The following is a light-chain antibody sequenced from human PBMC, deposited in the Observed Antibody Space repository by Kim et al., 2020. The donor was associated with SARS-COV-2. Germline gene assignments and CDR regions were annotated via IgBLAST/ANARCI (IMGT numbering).Light chain of an antibody. J-gene: IGLJ1*01. V-gene: IGLV3-1*01. Sequence: VSPGQTASITCSGDKVGDKYACWYQQKPGQSPVLVIYQDSKRPSGIPERFSGSNSGNTATLTISGTQAMDEADYYCQAWDSSTVVFGTGTKVTVL. CDR2: QDS. CDR3: QAWDSSTVV. CDR1: KVGDKY.